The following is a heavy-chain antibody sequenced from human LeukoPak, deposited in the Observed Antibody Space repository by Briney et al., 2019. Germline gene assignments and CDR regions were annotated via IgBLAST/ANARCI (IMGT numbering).Heavy chain of an antibody. CDR3: ARGMTTVVTDFDY. J-gene: IGHJ4*02. Sequence: GGSLRLSCAASGFTFSSYWMHWVRQAPGKGLVWVSRINSDGSSTSYADSVKGRFTISRDNAKNTLYLQMNSLRAEDTAVYYCARGMTTVVTDFDYWGQGTLVTVSS. CDR2: INSDGSST. CDR1: GFTFSSYW. D-gene: IGHD4-23*01. V-gene: IGHV3-74*01.